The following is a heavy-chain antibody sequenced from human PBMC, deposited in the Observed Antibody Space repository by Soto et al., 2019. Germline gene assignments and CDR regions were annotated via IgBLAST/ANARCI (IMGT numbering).Heavy chain of an antibody. J-gene: IGHJ6*02. CDR2: IYYSGST. Sequence: QVQLQESGPGLVKPSQTLSLTCTVSGGSISSGTYYWSWIRQHPGKGLEWIGYIYYSGSTYYNPSLKSRVTISVGTSNNQFSLRLSFVAAADTAVYYCARAALVPEGLYYYYHGIDVWGPGTTVTVSS. D-gene: IGHD2-2*01. V-gene: IGHV4-31*03. CDR1: GGSISSGTYY. CDR3: ARAALVPEGLYYYYHGIDV.